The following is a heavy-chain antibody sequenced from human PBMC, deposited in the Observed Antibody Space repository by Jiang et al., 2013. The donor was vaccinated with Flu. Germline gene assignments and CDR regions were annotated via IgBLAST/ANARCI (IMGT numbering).Heavy chain of an antibody. Sequence: LLKPSETLSLTCAVYGGSFSGYYWSWIRQPPGKGLEWIGEINHSGSTNYNPSLKSRVTISVDTSKNQFSLKLSPVTAADTAVYYCARARFLEWLLSHYYYYGMDVWGQGTTVTVSS. CDR2: INHSGST. J-gene: IGHJ6*02. CDR1: GGSFSGYY. D-gene: IGHD3-3*01. CDR3: ARARFLEWLLSHYYYYGMDV. V-gene: IGHV4-34*01.